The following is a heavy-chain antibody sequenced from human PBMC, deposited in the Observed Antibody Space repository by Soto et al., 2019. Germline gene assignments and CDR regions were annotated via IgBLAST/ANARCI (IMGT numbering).Heavy chain of an antibody. CDR3: ARWSTVTGHYFEY. Sequence: GASVKVSCKASGDTFTSYDINWVRQATGQGLEWMGWMNPNSGNTGYAQKFQGRVTMTRNTSISTAYMELSSLRSEDTAVYYCARWSTVTGHYFEYWGQGTLVTVSS. V-gene: IGHV1-8*01. D-gene: IGHD4-17*01. CDR2: MNPNSGNT. CDR1: GDTFTSYD. J-gene: IGHJ4*02.